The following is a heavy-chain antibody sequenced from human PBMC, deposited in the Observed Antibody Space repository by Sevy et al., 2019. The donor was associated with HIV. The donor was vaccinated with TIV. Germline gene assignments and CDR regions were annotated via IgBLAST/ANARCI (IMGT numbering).Heavy chain of an antibody. J-gene: IGHJ5*02. V-gene: IGHV1-18*01. CDR3: ARWDSTVLRRSTNSNWFDP. Sequence: ASVKVSCKASGYTFTSYGISWVRQAPGQGLEWMGWISAYNGNTNYAQKLQGRVTMTTDTSTSTAYMELRSLRSDDTAVYYCARWDSTVLRRSTNSNWFDPWGQGTLVTVSS. D-gene: IGHD3-3*01. CDR1: GYTFTSYG. CDR2: ISAYNGNT.